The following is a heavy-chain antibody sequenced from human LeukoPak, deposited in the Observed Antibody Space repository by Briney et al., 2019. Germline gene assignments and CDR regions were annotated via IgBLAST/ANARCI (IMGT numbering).Heavy chain of an antibody. D-gene: IGHD3-22*01. CDR2: IYYSGST. CDR3: ARTAKSIVVVTNWFDS. Sequence: SETLSLTCSVSGGSVSSSTYYWGWVRQPPGKGLEWIGSIYYSGSTYYNPSLKSRVTISVDTSKNQFSMKLSAVTAADTAVYYCARTAKSIVVVTNWFDSWGQGTLVTVSP. V-gene: IGHV4-39*01. J-gene: IGHJ5*01. CDR1: GGSVSSSTYY.